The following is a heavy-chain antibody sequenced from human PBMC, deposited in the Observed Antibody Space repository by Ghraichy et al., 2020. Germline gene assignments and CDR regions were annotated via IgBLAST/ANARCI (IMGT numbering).Heavy chain of an antibody. V-gene: IGHV4-31*03. CDR1: GGSISSGGYY. D-gene: IGHD5-18*01. CDR3: AGRGYKGFDL. CDR2: IYYSGST. Sequence: SETLSLTCTVSGGSISSGGYYWSWIRQHPGNGLEWIGYIYYSGSTYYNPSLKSRVTISVDTSKNQFSLKLSSVTAADTAVYYCAGRGYKGFDLWGRGTLVTVSS. J-gene: IGHJ2*01.